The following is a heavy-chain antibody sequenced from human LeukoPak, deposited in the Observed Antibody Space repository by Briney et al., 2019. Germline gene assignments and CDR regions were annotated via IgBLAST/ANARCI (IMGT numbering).Heavy chain of an antibody. Sequence: PSETLSLTCTVSGGTISSYYWSWIRQPAGKGLEWIGRIYTSGTTHYNPSLKSRVTMSVDTSKNQFSLKLSSVTAADTAVYYCARLSTVTTSFDYWGQGTLVTVSS. CDR1: GGTISSYY. V-gene: IGHV4-4*07. CDR2: IYTSGTT. CDR3: ARLSTVTTSFDY. D-gene: IGHD4-17*01. J-gene: IGHJ4*02.